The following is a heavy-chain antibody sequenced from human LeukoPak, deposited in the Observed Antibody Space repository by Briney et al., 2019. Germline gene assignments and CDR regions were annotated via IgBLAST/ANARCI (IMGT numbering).Heavy chain of an antibody. CDR1: GFTFSNYA. J-gene: IGHJ5*02. CDR2: ISGSGGST. CDR3: ANSYYYDSSGYYYS. V-gene: IGHV3-23*01. Sequence: PGGSLRLSCVASGFTFSNYAMSWVRQAPGKGLEWVSAISGSGGSTYCADSVKGRFTISRDNSNNTLYLQMNSLRAEDTAVYYCANSYYYDSSGYYYSWGQGTLVTVSS. D-gene: IGHD3-22*01.